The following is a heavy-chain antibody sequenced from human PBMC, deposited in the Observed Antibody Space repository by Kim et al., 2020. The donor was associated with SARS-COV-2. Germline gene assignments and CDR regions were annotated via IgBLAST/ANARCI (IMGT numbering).Heavy chain of an antibody. CDR2: ISYDGSNK. V-gene: IGHV3-30*18. D-gene: IGHD3-10*01. CDR1: GFTFSSYG. Sequence: GGSLRLSCAASGFTFSSYGMHWVRQAPGKGLEWVAGISYDGSNKYYADSVKGRFTISRDNSKNTLYLQMNSLRPEDTAVYYCAKDSLHPLGYRIDVWGQG. J-gene: IGHJ6*02. CDR3: AKDSLHPLGYRIDV.